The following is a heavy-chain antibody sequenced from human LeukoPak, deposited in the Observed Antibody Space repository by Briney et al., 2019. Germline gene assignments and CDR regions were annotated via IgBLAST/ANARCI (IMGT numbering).Heavy chain of an antibody. J-gene: IGHJ5*02. V-gene: IGHV1-69*13. Sequence: VASVKVSCKASGGTFSSYAISWVRQAPGQGLEWMGGIIPIFGTANYAQKFQGRVTITADESTSTAYMELSSLRSEDTAVYYCARVTRDTMFGNWFDPWGQGTLVTVSS. D-gene: IGHD3-10*02. CDR3: ARVTRDTMFGNWFDP. CDR1: GGTFSSYA. CDR2: IIPIFGTA.